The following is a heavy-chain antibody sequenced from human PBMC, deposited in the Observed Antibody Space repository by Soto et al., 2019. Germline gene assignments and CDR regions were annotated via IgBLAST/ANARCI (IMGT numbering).Heavy chain of an antibody. CDR3: ARGCSGGSCYLSFDY. J-gene: IGHJ4*02. D-gene: IGHD2-15*01. CDR1: GGSISSNEYY. V-gene: IGHV4-30-4*01. CDR2: IYYSGTT. Sequence: PSETLSLTCTVSGGSISSNEYYWIWIRQPPGKGLEWIGYIYYSGTTYYNPSLKSRVAMSVDTSKKQFSLNLSSVTAADTAVYYCARGCSGGSCYLSFDYWGQGTLVTVS.